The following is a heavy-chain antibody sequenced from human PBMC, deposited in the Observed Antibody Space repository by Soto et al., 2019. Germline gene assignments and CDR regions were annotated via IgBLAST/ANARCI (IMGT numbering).Heavy chain of an antibody. V-gene: IGHV4-61*01. D-gene: IGHD1-26*01. J-gene: IGHJ5*02. CDR2: IYYSGST. CDR1: GGSVSSGSYY. CDR3: ARILNWFDP. Sequence: SETLSLTCTVSGGSVSSGSYYWSWIRQPPGKGLEWIGYIYYSGSTNYNPSLKSRVTISVDTSKNQFSLKLSSVTAADTAVYYCARILNWFDPWRQGTLVTVSS.